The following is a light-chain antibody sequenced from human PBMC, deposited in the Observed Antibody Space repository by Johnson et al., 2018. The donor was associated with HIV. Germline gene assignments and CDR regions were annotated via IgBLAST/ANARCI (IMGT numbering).Light chain of an antibody. Sequence: QSVLSQPPSVSAAPGQKVSISCSGSSSNIGNNYVSWYQQLPGTAPKLLIYDNNKRPSGIPDRLSGSKSGTSATLGITGLQPGDEADYYCGTWDSSLRSGGVFVTGTKVTVL. V-gene: IGLV1-51*01. CDR1: SSNIGNNY. J-gene: IGLJ1*01. CDR3: GTWDSSLRSGGV. CDR2: DNN.